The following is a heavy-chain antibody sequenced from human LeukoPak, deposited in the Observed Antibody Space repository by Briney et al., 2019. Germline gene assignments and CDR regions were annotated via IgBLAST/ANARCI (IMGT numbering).Heavy chain of an antibody. CDR2: IYDRGTT. D-gene: IGHD5-24*01. CDR1: GGSISSYY. Sequence: SETLSLTCTVSGGSISSYYWSWIRQPPGKGLEWMGYIYDRGTTAYNPSLKSRVTMSVDTSTKQFSLKLTSVTPADTAVYYCARDPDGYKFFDYWGRGRPVTVST. J-gene: IGHJ4*02. V-gene: IGHV4-59*01. CDR3: ARDPDGYKFFDY.